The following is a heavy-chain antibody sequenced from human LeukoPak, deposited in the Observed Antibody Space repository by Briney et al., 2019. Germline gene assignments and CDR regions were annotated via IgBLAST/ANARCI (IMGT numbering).Heavy chain of an antibody. CDR3: AGVPVGDAFDI. Sequence: SSETLSLTCTVSGGSVSSGSYYWSWIRQPPGKGLEWIGYIYYSGSTNYNPSLKSRVTISVDTSKNQFSLKLSSVTAADTAVYYCAGVPVGDAFDIWGQGTMVTVSS. CDR1: GGSVSSGSYY. CDR2: IYYSGST. V-gene: IGHV4-61*01. D-gene: IGHD3-16*01. J-gene: IGHJ3*02.